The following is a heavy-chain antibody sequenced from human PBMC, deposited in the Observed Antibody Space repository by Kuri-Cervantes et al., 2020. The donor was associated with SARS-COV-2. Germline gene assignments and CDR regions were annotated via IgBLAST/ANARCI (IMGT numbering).Heavy chain of an antibody. V-gene: IGHV3-11*06. D-gene: IGHD7-27*01. CDR1: GFTFSAYY. CDR3: VRDPDWGGNY. Sequence: GGSLRLSCAASGFTFSAYYMSWIRQAQGKGLEWVSYISSSSSYTNYANSVQGRLTITRDNAKNSLYLQMNSRRAEDKAVYYCVRDPDWGGNYWGQGTLVTVSS. CDR2: ISSSSSYT. J-gene: IGHJ4*02.